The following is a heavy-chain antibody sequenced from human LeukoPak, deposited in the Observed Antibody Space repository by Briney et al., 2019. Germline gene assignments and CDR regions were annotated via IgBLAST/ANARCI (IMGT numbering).Heavy chain of an antibody. V-gene: IGHV3-48*03. Sequence: GGSLRLSWAASGFTFSSYEMNWVRQAPEKGLEWVSYISSSGSTIYYADSVKGRFTISRDNAKNSLYLQMNSLRAEDTAVYYCARVGRAVKPHDAFDIWGQGTMVTVSS. J-gene: IGHJ3*02. D-gene: IGHD4-17*01. CDR2: ISSSGSTI. CDR3: ARVGRAVKPHDAFDI. CDR1: GFTFSSYE.